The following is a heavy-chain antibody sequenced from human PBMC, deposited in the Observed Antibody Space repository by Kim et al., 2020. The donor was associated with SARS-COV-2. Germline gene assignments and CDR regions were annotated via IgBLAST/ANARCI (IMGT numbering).Heavy chain of an antibody. Sequence: ASVKVSCKASGYTFTSYGISWVRQAPGQGLEWMGWISAYNGNTNYAQKLQGRVTMTTDTSTSTAYMELRSLRSDDTAVYYCARDLAVADNNYYYYGMDVWGQGTTVTVSS. J-gene: IGHJ6*02. CDR2: ISAYNGNT. CDR1: GYTFTSYG. D-gene: IGHD6-19*01. V-gene: IGHV1-18*01. CDR3: ARDLAVADNNYYYYGMDV.